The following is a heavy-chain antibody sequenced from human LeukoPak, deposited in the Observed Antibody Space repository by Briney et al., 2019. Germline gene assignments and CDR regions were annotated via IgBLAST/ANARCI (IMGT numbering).Heavy chain of an antibody. J-gene: IGHJ4*02. V-gene: IGHV3-33*01. CDR2: IWYDGSNK. D-gene: IGHD6-13*01. CDR1: GLTFSSYG. Sequence: PGGSLRLSCAASGLTFSSYGMHWVRQAPGKGLEWVAVIWYDGSNKYYADSVKGRFTISRDNSKNTLYLQMNSLRAEDTGVYYCARDRSSFDYWGQGTLVTVSS. CDR3: ARDRSSFDY.